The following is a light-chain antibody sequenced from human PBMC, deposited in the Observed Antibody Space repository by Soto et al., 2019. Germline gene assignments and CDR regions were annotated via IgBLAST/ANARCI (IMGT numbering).Light chain of an antibody. Sequence: EIVMTQSPATLSVSPGERATLSCRASQSVSSDLAWYQQKPGQAPRLLIYGASTRATGIPARFSGSGAGTEFTLTISSLQSEDFALYYCQQYNNWPPITFGQGTRLEIK. V-gene: IGKV3-15*01. CDR1: QSVSSD. CDR3: QQYNNWPPIT. CDR2: GAS. J-gene: IGKJ5*01.